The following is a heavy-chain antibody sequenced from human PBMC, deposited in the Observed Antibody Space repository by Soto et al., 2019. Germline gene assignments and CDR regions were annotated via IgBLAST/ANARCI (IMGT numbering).Heavy chain of an antibody. CDR2: INHSGST. Sequence: SETLSLTCAVYGGSFSGYYWSWIRQPPGKGLEWIGEINHSGSTNYNPSLKSRVTISVDTSKNQFSLKLSSVTAADTAVYYCARDLGRYAFDIWGQGTMVTVSS. CDR1: GGSFSGYY. J-gene: IGHJ3*02. CDR3: ARDLGRYAFDI. V-gene: IGHV4-34*01.